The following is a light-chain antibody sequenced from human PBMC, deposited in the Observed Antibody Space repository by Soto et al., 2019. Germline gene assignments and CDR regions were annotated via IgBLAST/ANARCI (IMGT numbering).Light chain of an antibody. CDR3: QQYNAYPLS. CDR1: QSISSW. CDR2: KAS. V-gene: IGKV1-5*03. Sequence: DIPMTQSPSTLPASVGDRVSITCRASQSISSWLAWYQQKPGKAPKLLIYKASTLESGVPSRFSGSESGTEFTLTISNLQPDDIATYYFQQYNAYPLSFGGGTKVDLK. J-gene: IGKJ4*01.